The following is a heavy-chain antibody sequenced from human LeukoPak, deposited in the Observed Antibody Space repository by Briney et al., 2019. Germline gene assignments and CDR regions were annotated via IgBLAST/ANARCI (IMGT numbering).Heavy chain of an antibody. CDR2: INSNSGGT. V-gene: IGHV1-2*06. D-gene: IGHD6-13*01. Sequence: VASVKVSCKASAYTFTGYYMHWVRQAPGQGLEGVGRINSNSGGTNYAQKFQGRVTMTRDTSISTAYMELSRLRSDDTAVYYCARAQQLVDYWGQGTLVTVSS. CDR3: ARAQQLVDY. CDR1: AYTFTGYY. J-gene: IGHJ4*02.